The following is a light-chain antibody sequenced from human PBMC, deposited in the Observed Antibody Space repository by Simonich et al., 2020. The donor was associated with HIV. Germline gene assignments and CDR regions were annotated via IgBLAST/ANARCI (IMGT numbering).Light chain of an antibody. CDR3: QQYDNWPLT. Sequence: EILMTQSPATLSVSPGERATLSCRASHSVSSNLAWYQQKPGQAPRLVIYGTSTRATGIPARFSGSVSGTEFTLTISSMQSEDFAVYYCQQYDNWPLTFGPGTKVDIK. J-gene: IGKJ3*01. V-gene: IGKV3-15*01. CDR1: HSVSSN. CDR2: GTS.